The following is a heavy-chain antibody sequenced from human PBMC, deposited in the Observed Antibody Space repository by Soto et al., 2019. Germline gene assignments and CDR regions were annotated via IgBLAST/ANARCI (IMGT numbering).Heavy chain of an antibody. V-gene: IGHV4-30-2*01. CDR1: GGSISSGGYS. CDR2: IYHSGST. CDR3: ARASLDRNNGFDP. Sequence: PSETLSLTCAVSGGSISSGGYSWSWIRQPPGKGLEWIGYIYHSGSTYYNPSLKSRVTISVDRSKNQFSLKLSSVTAADTAVYYCARASLDRNNGFDPWGQGTLVTVSS. J-gene: IGHJ5*02. D-gene: IGHD3-22*01.